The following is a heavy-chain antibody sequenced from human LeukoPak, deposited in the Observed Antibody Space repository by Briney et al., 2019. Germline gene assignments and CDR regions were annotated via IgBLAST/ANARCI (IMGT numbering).Heavy chain of an antibody. CDR3: AVTGYSGDPYYFDY. CDR1: GFTFTSSA. V-gene: IGHV1-58*02. CDR2: IVVGSGNT. D-gene: IGHD5-12*01. Sequence: SVKVSCKASGFTFTSSAMQWVRRARGQRHEWIGWIVVGSGNTNYAQKFQERVTITRDMSTSTAYMELSSLRSEDTAVYYCAVTGYSGDPYYFDYWGQGTLVTVSS. J-gene: IGHJ4*02.